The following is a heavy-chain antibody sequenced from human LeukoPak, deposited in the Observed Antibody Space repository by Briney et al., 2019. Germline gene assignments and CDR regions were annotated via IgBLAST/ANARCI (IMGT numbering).Heavy chain of an antibody. J-gene: IGHJ3*02. D-gene: IGHD6-13*01. CDR1: GGSISSSSYY. CDR3: ARRYSSSWYLPRGGAFDI. V-gene: IGHV4-39*07. Sequence: TSETPSLTCTVSGGSISSSSYYWSWIRQPPGKGLEWIGEINHSGSTNYNPSLKSRVTISVDTSKNQFSLKLSSVTAADTAVYYCARRYSSSWYLPRGGAFDIWGQGTMVTVSS. CDR2: INHSGST.